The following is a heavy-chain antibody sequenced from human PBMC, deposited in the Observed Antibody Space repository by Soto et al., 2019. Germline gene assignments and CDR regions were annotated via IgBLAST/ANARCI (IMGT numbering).Heavy chain of an antibody. J-gene: IGHJ5*02. Sequence: PGGSLRLSCGAAGFNCGGYAVSWVRQDPGKGLEWVSAISGSGGSTYYADSVKGRFTISRDNSKNTLYLQMNSLRAEDTAVYYCAKSIGYFEPTRWFDPWGQGTLVTVSS. CDR3: AKSIGYFEPTRWFDP. CDR1: GFNCGGYA. CDR2: ISGSGGST. D-gene: IGHD3-9*01. V-gene: IGHV3-23*01.